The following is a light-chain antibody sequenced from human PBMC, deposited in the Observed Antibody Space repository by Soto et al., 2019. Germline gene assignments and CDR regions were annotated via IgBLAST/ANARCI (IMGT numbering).Light chain of an antibody. V-gene: IGKV1-5*03. J-gene: IGKJ1*01. CDR2: KAC. Sequence: DIQMTQSPSTLSGSVGDRVTITWRARQTISSWVAWYQQKPGKAAKLLIYKACTLKSGVPSRFSGSGSGTDFTLTISSLQPEDFGTYYCQQSFSMRTFGQGTKVDIK. CDR3: QQSFSMRT. CDR1: QTISSW.